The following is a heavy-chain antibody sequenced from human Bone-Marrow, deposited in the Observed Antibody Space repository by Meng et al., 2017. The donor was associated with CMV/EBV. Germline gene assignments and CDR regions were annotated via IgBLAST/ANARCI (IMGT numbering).Heavy chain of an antibody. CDR2: IIPILGIA. V-gene: IGHV1-69*04. Sequence: SVKVSCKASGGTFSSYTISWVRQAPGQGLEWMGRIIPILGIANYAQKFQGRVTITADKSTSTAYMELSSLRSEDTAVYYCAREVVVVPAAISWFDPWGQGTLVTVSS. J-gene: IGHJ5*02. D-gene: IGHD2-2*02. CDR3: AREVVVVPAAISWFDP. CDR1: GGTFSSYT.